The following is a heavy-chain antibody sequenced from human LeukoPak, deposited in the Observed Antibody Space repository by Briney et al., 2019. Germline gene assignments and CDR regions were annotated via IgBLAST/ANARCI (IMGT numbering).Heavy chain of an antibody. J-gene: IGHJ4*02. D-gene: IGHD3-22*01. CDR1: GGSISSGGYY. V-gene: IGHV4-39*07. Sequence: SETLSLTCTVSGGSISSGGYYWGWIRQPPGKGLEWIGSIYYSGSTYYNPSLKSRVTISVDTSKNQFSLKLSSVTAADTAVYYCARGETYYYDSSGYYPLGDWGQGTLVTVSS. CDR3: ARGETYYYDSSGYYPLGD. CDR2: IYYSGST.